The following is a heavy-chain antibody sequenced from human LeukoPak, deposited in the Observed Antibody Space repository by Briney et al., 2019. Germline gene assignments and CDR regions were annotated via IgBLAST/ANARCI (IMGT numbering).Heavy chain of an antibody. CDR1: GFTFSNAW. CDR3: TTESDDSSGCYFDY. D-gene: IGHD3-22*01. V-gene: IGHV3-15*01. Sequence: GGSLRLSCAASGFTFSNAWMSWVRQAPGKGLEWVGRIKSKTDGGTTDYAAPVKGRFTISRDDSKNTLYLQMNSLKTEDTAVYYCTTESDDSSGCYFDYWGQGTLVTVSS. CDR2: IKSKTDGGTT. J-gene: IGHJ4*02.